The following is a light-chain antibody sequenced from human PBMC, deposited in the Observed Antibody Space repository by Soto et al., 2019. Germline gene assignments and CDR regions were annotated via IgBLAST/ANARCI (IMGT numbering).Light chain of an antibody. CDR1: QSVSSN. CDR3: QQYNNWGT. CDR2: GAS. V-gene: IGKV3-15*01. J-gene: IGKJ1*01. Sequence: EIVMTQSPATLSVSPGERVTLSCRASQSVSSNLAWYQQKPGQAPRLLIYGASTRATGIPARFSGSRSGTEFTLTISSLQSEDFAVYYCQQYNNWGTFGQGTKVEIK.